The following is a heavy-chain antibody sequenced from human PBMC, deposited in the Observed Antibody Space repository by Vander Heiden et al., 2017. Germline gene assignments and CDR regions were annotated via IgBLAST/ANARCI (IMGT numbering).Heavy chain of an antibody. CDR1: GFTFSSYG. Sequence: QVQLVESGGGVVQPGRSLRLSCAASGFTFSSYGMHWVRQAPGKGLEWVAVISYDGSNKYYADSVKGRFTISRDNSKNTLYLQMNSLRAEDTAVYYCAKGPQDYDILTGVYGMDVWGQGTTVTVSS. V-gene: IGHV3-30*18. D-gene: IGHD3-9*01. CDR2: ISYDGSNK. J-gene: IGHJ6*02. CDR3: AKGPQDYDILTGVYGMDV.